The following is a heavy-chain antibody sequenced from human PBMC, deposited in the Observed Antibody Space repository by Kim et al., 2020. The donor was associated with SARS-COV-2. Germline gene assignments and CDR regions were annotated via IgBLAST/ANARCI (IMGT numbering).Heavy chain of an antibody. Sequence: SETLSLTCAVYGGSFSGYYWSWIRQPPGKGLEWIGEINHSGSTNYNPSLKSRVTISVDTSKNQFSLKLSSVTAADTAVYYCARKPGDSGSWYGYRFDPWGQGTLVTVSS. J-gene: IGHJ5*02. D-gene: IGHD6-13*01. V-gene: IGHV4-34*01. CDR3: ARKPGDSGSWYGYRFDP. CDR2: INHSGST. CDR1: GGSFSGYY.